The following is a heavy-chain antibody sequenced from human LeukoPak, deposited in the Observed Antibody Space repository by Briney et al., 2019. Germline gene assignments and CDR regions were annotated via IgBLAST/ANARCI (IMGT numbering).Heavy chain of an antibody. CDR2: IWFDGSNK. CDR3: ARDGRSGPHFDS. CDR1: GFTFRSHA. V-gene: IGHV3-33*01. Sequence: GGSLRLSCAASGFTFRSHAMHWVRQAPGKGLEWVAHIWFDGSNKYFADSVKGRFTISRDNSKNALYLQMNSLRAEDTAVYYCARDGRSGPHFDSWGQGTLVTVSS. D-gene: IGHD1-1*01. J-gene: IGHJ4*02.